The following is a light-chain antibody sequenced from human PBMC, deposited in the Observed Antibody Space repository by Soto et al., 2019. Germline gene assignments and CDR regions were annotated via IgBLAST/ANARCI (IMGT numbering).Light chain of an antibody. V-gene: IGLV2-14*01. CDR3: SSYSSSSTPYV. CDR2: EVS. J-gene: IGLJ1*01. Sequence: QSALTQPASVSGSPGQSITISCTGTKYDLGAYNFVSWYQQHPGKAPELMIYEVSNRPSGVSNRFSGSKSGSTASLTISGLQTEDEADYYCSSYSSSSTPYVFGTGTKVTVL. CDR1: KYDLGAYNF.